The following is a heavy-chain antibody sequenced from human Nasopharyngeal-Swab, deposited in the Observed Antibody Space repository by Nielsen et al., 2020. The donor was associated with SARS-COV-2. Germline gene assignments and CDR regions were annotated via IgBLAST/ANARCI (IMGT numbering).Heavy chain of an antibody. D-gene: IGHD6-19*01. V-gene: IGHV4-34*01. J-gene: IGHJ4*02. CDR1: GGSFRGYY. Sequence: SQTLSLTCAVYGGSFRGYYWSWIRQPPGKGLEWVGEINHSGSTNYNPSLKSRVTISVDTSKNQFSLKLSSVTAADTAVYYCASKDSSGWYERSTDYWGQGTLVTVSS. CDR3: ASKDSSGWYERSTDY. CDR2: INHSGST.